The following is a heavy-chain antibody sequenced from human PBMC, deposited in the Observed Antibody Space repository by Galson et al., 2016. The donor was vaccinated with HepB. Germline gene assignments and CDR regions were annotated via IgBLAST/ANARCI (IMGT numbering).Heavy chain of an antibody. CDR2: IYKDGTT. CDR1: GFTVSDSY. CDR3: VREAYYYDASGDYYRYYYYGMDV. J-gene: IGHJ6*02. Sequence: SLRLSCAASGFTVSDSYMSWVRQAPGKGLEWVSVIYKDGTTYYADSMEGRFTISRDNSKNTLYLQMTSLRAEDTAVYYCVREAYYYDASGDYYRYYYYGMDVWGRGTTVNVSS. D-gene: IGHD3-22*01. V-gene: IGHV3-53*01.